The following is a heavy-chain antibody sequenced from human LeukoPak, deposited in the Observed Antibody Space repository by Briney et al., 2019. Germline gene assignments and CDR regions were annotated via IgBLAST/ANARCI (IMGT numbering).Heavy chain of an antibody. CDR3: AGGAGWYFDL. V-gene: IGHV3-7*05. D-gene: IGHD6-13*01. Sequence: GGSLRLSCAASGFSFSSYWMNWVRQAPGKGLEWVANIKQDGSEKYYVDSVKGRFTISRDNAKTSLCLQMNSLRAEDTAVYYCAGGAGWYFDLWGRGTLVTVSS. CDR2: IKQDGSEK. CDR1: GFSFSSYW. J-gene: IGHJ2*01.